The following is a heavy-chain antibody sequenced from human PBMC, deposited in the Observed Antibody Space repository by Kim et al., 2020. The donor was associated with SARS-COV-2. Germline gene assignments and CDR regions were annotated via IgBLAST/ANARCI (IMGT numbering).Heavy chain of an antibody. CDR2: IYTTGIT. V-gene: IGHV4-4*07. D-gene: IGHD6-25*01. J-gene: IGHJ4*02. CDR1: GGSISSYY. CDR3: ATRAAASNYFDY. Sequence: SETLSLTCTVSGGSISSYYWSWIRQPAGKGLEWIGRIYTTGITNYNPSLKGRVSMSVDTSKNQCSLKLTSVTAADTAVYYCATRAAASNYFDYWGQGTLV.